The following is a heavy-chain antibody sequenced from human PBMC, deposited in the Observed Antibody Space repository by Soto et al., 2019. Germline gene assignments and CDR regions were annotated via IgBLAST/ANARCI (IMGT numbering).Heavy chain of an antibody. J-gene: IGHJ4*02. CDR1: GFTFCSYA. D-gene: IGHD4-17*01. V-gene: IGHV3-23*01. CDR3: AIKLVTTLVKSGPYFDY. Sequence: PGGGLRLSCAAPGFTFCSYAMSWGRPGPGEGLEWVSAISGSGGTTYYADSVKGRFTISRDNSKNTLYLQMNSLRAEDTAVYYCAIKLVTTLVKSGPYFDYWGQGTLVTVSS. CDR2: ISGSGGTT.